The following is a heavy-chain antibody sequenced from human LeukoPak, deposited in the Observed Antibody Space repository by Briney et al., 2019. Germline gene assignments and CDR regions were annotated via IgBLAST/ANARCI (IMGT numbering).Heavy chain of an antibody. CDR2: VHFSGST. CDR1: SASVTSHH. Sequence: PSETLSLTCAVSSASVTSHHWAWIRQPAGKGLEWVGRVHFSGSTNYNPSLRSRVAISLDKSKNELSLTLKSVSGADTAVYFCARDDSSRDDSGGYPSWGRGILVTVSS. CDR3: ARDDSSRDDSGGYPS. V-gene: IGHV4-4*07. D-gene: IGHD3-22*01. J-gene: IGHJ4*02.